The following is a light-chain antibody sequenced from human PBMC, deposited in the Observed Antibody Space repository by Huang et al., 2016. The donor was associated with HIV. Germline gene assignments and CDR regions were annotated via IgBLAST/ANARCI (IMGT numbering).Light chain of an antibody. CDR1: QSVASTF. Sequence: EIVLTQSPGTLSLSPGERATLSCRASQSVASTFLAWYQQRPGQPPRLLIYAASTRATGSPDRFSGSGSGTDFSLTISRLEPEDFEVYYCHQYAASPGTFGQGTKLEI. CDR2: AAS. CDR3: HQYAASPGT. V-gene: IGKV3-20*01. J-gene: IGKJ2*01.